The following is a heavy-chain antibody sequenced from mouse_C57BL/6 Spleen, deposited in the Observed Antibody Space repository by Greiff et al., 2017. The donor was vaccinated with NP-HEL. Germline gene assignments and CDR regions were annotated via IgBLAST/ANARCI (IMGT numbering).Heavy chain of an antibody. CDR2: IDPSDSET. Sequence: VQLQQSGAELVRPGSSVKLSCKASGYTFTSYWMHWVKQRPIQGLEWIGNIDPSDSETHYNQKFKDKATLTVDKSSSTAYMQLSSLTSEDSAVYYCARDWDEDAMDYWGQGTSVTVSS. J-gene: IGHJ4*01. V-gene: IGHV1-52*01. D-gene: IGHD4-1*01. CDR1: GYTFTSYW. CDR3: ARDWDEDAMDY.